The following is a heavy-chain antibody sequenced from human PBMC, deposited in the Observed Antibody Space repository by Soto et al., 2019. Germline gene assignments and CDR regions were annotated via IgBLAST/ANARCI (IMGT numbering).Heavy chain of an antibody. CDR1: GDTLTDLS. D-gene: IGHD6-19*01. J-gene: IGHJ4*02. CDR2: FDPEDGET. V-gene: IGHV1-24*01. CDR3: ATVEYSSGWPHY. Sequence: SVKLSCEVSGDTLTDLSMHWVRQAPGKGLEWMGGFDPEDGETIYAQKFQGRVTMTEDTSTDTAYMELSSLRSEDTAVYYCATVEYSSGWPHYWGQGTLVTVSS.